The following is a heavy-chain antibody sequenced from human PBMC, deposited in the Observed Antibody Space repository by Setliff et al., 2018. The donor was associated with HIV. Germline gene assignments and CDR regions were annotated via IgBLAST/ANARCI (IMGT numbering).Heavy chain of an antibody. V-gene: IGHV4-39*07. J-gene: IGHJ3*02. D-gene: IGHD4-17*01. CDR1: GGSISSSPYY. CDR3: AREQTTETTMGFAFDI. Sequence: KTSETLSLTCTVSGGSISSSPYYWGWIRQPPGKGLEWIGSIYYSGSTFYNPSLKSRVSISVDTSKNQFSLRLNSVTAADTAVYYCAREQTTETTMGFAFDIWGQGTVVTVS. CDR2: IYYSGST.